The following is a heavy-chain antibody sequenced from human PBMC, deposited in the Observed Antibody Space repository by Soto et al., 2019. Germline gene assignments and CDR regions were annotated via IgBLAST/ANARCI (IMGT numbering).Heavy chain of an antibody. CDR3: AGEGLYAGLDY. CDR1: GGTFSSYA. J-gene: IGHJ4*02. V-gene: IGHV1-69*06. D-gene: IGHD3-16*02. Sequence: ASVKVSCKASGGTFSSYAISWVRQAPGQGLEWMGGIIPIFGTANYAQKFQGRVTITADKSKSTAYMELSSLRSEDTAVYYCAGEGLYAGLDYWGQGTLVTVSS. CDR2: IIPIFGTA.